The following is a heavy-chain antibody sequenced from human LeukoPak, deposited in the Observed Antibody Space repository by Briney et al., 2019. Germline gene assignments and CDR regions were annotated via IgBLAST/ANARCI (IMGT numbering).Heavy chain of an antibody. V-gene: IGHV3-23*01. CDR3: AKDRGVAAAGRGDWFDP. CDR2: ISGSGGST. J-gene: IGHJ5*02. CDR1: GFTFSSYA. Sequence: GGSLRLSCAASGFTFSSYAMSWVRQAPGKGLEWVSVISGSGGSTYYADSVKGRFTISRDNSKNTLYLQMNSLRAEDKAVYYCAKDRGVAAAGRGDWFDPWGQGTLVTVSS. D-gene: IGHD6-13*01.